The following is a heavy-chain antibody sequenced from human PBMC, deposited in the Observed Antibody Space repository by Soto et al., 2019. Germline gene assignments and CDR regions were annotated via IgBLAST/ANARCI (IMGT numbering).Heavy chain of an antibody. CDR1: GFSLTTSGVA. V-gene: IGHV2-5*01. J-gene: IGHJ4*02. D-gene: IGHD2-21*01. CDR2: ISGSDDK. CDR3: AHRQPALLAFAY. Sequence: QITLKESGPTLVKPTQTLTLTCTFSGFSLTTSGVAVGWIRQPPGKALEWLALISGSDDKRYRPPLNSSLTITSETSKNQVVLPVTNRDPVDTATYYCAHRQPALLAFAYWGQGTLVTVSS.